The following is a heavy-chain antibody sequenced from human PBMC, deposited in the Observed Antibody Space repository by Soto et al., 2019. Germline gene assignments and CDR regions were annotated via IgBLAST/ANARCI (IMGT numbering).Heavy chain of an antibody. CDR3: ARDRITTRGDACDL. J-gene: IGHJ3*01. V-gene: IGHV1-69*08. Sequence: QVQLVQSGAEVKKPGSSVKVSCKAPGGTFSTYIISWVRQAPGQGLEWMERIIPIPDITDTAQKFQGRVTFSSEKSTSTAYMELSSLRSEDNAVYYGARDRITTRGDACDLWGQGTMVTVSS. CDR1: GGTFSTYI. CDR2: IIPIPDIT. D-gene: IGHD3-3*01.